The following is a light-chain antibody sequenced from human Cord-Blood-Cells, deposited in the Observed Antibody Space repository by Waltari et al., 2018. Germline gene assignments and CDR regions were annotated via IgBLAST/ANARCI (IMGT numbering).Light chain of an antibody. Sequence: DIVMTQSPDSLAVSLGERATINCKYSQSVLYSSNNKNDLAWYQQKPGQPPKLLIYWASTQESGVPDRFSGSGSGTYFTLTISSLQAEDVAVYYCHQYYSTPRTFGQGTKVEIK. CDR2: WAS. CDR1: QSVLYSSNNKND. J-gene: IGKJ1*01. V-gene: IGKV4-1*01. CDR3: HQYYSTPRT.